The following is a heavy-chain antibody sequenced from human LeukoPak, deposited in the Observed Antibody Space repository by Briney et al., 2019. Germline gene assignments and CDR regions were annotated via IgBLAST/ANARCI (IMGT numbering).Heavy chain of an antibody. V-gene: IGHV3-11*01. Sequence: GGSLRLSCAASGFTFSDYYMSWIRQAPGKGLEWVSYISSSGSTIYYADSVKGRFTTSRDNAKNSLYLQMNSLRAEDTAVYYCARDNYWGGSSGPKGYWGQGTLVTVSS. J-gene: IGHJ4*02. CDR2: ISSSGSTI. CDR1: GFTFSDYY. CDR3: ARDNYWGGSSGPKGY. D-gene: IGHD3-22*01.